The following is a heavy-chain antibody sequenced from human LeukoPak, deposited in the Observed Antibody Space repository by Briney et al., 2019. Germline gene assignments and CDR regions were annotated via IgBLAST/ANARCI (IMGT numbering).Heavy chain of an antibody. V-gene: IGHV4-34*01. J-gene: IGHJ5*02. CDR3: ARHKIVITMLGVHRWFDP. CDR2: INRSGRA. CDR1: GGSFSGDY. D-gene: IGHD3-3*01. Sequence: KSSETLTLTCAVYGGSFSGDYWSWIRQPPGKGLEWFGDINRSGRAVYNTSLKSRVIISVDTSKNQFSLKVNSVTAADTAVYYCARHKIVITMLGVHRWFDPWGQGTLVAVSS.